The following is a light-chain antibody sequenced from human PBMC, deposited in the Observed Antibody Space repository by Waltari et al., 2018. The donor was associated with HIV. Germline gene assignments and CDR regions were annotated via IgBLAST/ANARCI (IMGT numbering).Light chain of an antibody. CDR3: QAWGSTTSGV. J-gene: IGLJ2*01. CDR2: QDN. V-gene: IGLV3-1*01. Sequence: SYEVTQPPSVAVSPGQTASITCSGHALGDKSTCWYQQKPGQSPLLVIYQDNKRPSGIPERFSGSSSGHTATLTISGTLPMDEADYYCQAWGSTTSGVFGRGTKLTVL. CDR1: ALGDKS.